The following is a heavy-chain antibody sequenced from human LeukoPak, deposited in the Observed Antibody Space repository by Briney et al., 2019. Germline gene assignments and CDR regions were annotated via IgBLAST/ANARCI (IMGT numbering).Heavy chain of an antibody. Sequence: GGSLRLSCAASGFTLRDYVMSWVRQAPGKGLEGVSYIDPSGTALFSADSVKGRFTISRDNGKTSLYLQLRSLRADDAAVYYCARAAYNWNWGQGTLVTVSS. CDR3: ARAAYNWN. CDR1: GFTLRDYV. CDR2: IDPSGTAL. D-gene: IGHD1-20*01. V-gene: IGHV3-11*01. J-gene: IGHJ4*02.